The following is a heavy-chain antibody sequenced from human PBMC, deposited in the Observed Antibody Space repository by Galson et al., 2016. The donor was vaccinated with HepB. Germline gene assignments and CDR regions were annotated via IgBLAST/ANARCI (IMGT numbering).Heavy chain of an antibody. Sequence: SLRLSCAASGFTFSTNSMNWVRQAPGKGLEWVSSISSGSAYKYYADSVKGRFTISRDNAKNSLFLQMNSLRDEDTAAYFCVGDRDGQRHMVHGEYWGRGTLVTVSS. V-gene: IGHV3-21*06. CDR1: GFTFSTNS. CDR2: ISSGSAYK. D-gene: IGHD3-10*01. J-gene: IGHJ4*02. CDR3: VGDRDGQRHMVHGEY.